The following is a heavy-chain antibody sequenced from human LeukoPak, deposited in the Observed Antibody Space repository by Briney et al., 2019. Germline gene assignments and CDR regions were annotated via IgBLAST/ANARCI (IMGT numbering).Heavy chain of an antibody. CDR2: IYYSGST. CDR1: GSSVSSGGYY. Sequence: SETLSLTCTVSGSSVSSGGYYWSWIGQHPGKGLEWIGYIYYSGSTYYNPSLKSRVTISVDTSKNQFSLKLSSVTAADTAVYYCASARDDAFDIWGQGTMVTVSS. J-gene: IGHJ3*02. CDR3: ASARDDAFDI. V-gene: IGHV4-31*03.